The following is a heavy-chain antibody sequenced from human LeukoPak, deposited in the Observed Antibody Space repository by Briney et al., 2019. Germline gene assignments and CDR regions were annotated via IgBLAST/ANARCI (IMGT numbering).Heavy chain of an antibody. V-gene: IGHV3-30-3*01. CDR3: ARDQWQWLVLGPFDY. Sequence: GGSLRLSCAASGFTFSSYAMHWVRQAPGKGLEWVAVISYDGSNKYYADSVKGQFTISRDNSKNTLYLQMNSLRAEDTAVYYCARDQWQWLVLGPFDYWGQGTLVTVSS. CDR1: GFTFSSYA. D-gene: IGHD6-19*01. CDR2: ISYDGSNK. J-gene: IGHJ4*02.